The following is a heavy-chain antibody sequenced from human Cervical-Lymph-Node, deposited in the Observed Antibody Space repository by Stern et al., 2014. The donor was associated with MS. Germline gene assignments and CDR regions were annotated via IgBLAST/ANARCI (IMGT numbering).Heavy chain of an antibody. J-gene: IGHJ4*02. CDR2: IYSSGST. Sequence: VQLVETGPGLVKPSETLSLTCTVSGGSISSYYWSWIRQPPGKGLEWIGYIYSSGSTNYKPSFKSCVIISRDHSKNQFSLKLSSLTAADTAVYYCARGGVGASPLDYWGQGTLVTVSS. CDR3: ARGGVGASPLDY. V-gene: IGHV4-59*01. CDR1: GGSISSYY. D-gene: IGHD1-26*01.